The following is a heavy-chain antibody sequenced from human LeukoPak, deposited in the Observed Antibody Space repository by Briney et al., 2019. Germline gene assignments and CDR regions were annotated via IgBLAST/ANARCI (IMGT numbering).Heavy chain of an antibody. CDR3: ARVRCSGGSCYYFDY. V-gene: IGHV4-31*03. D-gene: IGHD2-15*01. CDR2: IYYSGST. CDR1: SGSISSGGYY. Sequence: SETLSLTCTVSSGSISSGGYYWSWIRQHPGKGLEWIGYIYYSGSTYYNPSLKSRVTISVDTSKNQFSLKLSSVTAADTAVYYCARVRCSGGSCYYFDYWGQGTLVTVSS. J-gene: IGHJ4*02.